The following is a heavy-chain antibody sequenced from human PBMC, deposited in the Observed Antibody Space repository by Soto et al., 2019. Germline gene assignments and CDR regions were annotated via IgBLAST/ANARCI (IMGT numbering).Heavy chain of an antibody. V-gene: IGHV1-46*01. CDR2: VNPSNDYT. Sequence: QVQLVQSGAEVKKPGASVKVSCKASGYTFINYYMRWVRQAPGQGLEWMGTVNPSNDYTTFAQKFQGRVTMTTDTSTGTVYMELGSLRSEDTAVYYCAREGSGSRGYFDYWGQGTLVTVSS. CDR3: AREGSGSRGYFDY. D-gene: IGHD1-26*01. J-gene: IGHJ4*02. CDR1: GYTFINYY.